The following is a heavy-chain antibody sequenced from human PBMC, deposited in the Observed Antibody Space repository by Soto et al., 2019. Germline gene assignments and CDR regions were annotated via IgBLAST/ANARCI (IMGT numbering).Heavy chain of an antibody. D-gene: IGHD2-21*01. V-gene: IGHV5-10-1*01. J-gene: IGHJ5*01. CDR2: IDPIDSHA. CDR3: ARLTQSRHCISSNCYSVARFDP. CDR1: GYIFGNYG. Sequence: GQALTLPCQGSGYIFGNYGITGIRQIPARDLEWMGTIDPIDSHANYSLYFQGHLSISVDKSIGTAYLKGSGLKAADSAMYYCARLTQSRHCISSNCYSVARFDPWGQGNLVTGSA.